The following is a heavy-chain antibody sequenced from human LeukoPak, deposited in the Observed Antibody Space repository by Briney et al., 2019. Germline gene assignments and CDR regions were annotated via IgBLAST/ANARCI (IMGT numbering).Heavy chain of an antibody. Sequence: GGSLRLSCAASGFTFSTYGMTWVRQAPGKGLEWVSVISATGGSTYYADSVKGRFTISRDNSKNTLSLQMNSLRAEDTAVYYCAKASGMVTMREVAEEGFDYWGQGTLVTVSS. D-gene: IGHD3-22*01. CDR1: GFTFSTYG. V-gene: IGHV3-23*01. CDR2: ISATGGST. CDR3: AKASGMVTMREVAEEGFDY. J-gene: IGHJ4*02.